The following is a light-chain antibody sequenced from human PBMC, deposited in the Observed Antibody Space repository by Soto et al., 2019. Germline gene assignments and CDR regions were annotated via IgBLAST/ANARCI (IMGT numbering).Light chain of an antibody. CDR3: LSSDSSLSACV. Sequence: QSVLTQPPSVSGAPGQRVTISCTGSSSNIGAGYDVHWYQQLPGTAPKLLIYGNSNRPSGVPDRFSGSKSGTSASLTITGLQAEDEADYYCLSSDSSLSACVFGTGTKLTVL. CDR2: GNS. V-gene: IGLV1-40*01. CDR1: SSNIGAGYD. J-gene: IGLJ1*01.